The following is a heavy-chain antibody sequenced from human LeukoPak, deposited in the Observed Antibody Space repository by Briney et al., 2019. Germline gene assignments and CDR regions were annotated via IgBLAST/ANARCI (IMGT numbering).Heavy chain of an antibody. V-gene: IGHV1-69*01. Sequence: SVKVSCEASGGTFSSYAISWVRQAPGQGLEWMGGIIPIFGTANYAQKFQGRVTITADESTSTAYMELSSLRSEDTAVYYCARGAREWWLPYYYGMDVWGQGTTVTVSS. CDR1: GGTFSSYA. CDR3: ARGAREWWLPYYYGMDV. CDR2: IIPIFGTA. J-gene: IGHJ6*02. D-gene: IGHD2-15*01.